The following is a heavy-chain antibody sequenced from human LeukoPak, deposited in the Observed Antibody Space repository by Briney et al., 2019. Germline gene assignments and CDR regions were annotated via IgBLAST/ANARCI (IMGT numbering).Heavy chain of an antibody. CDR2: IKSKTDGGTT. D-gene: IGHD6-19*01. J-gene: IGHJ4*02. Sequence: GGSLRLSCAASGFTFSNAWMSWVRQAPGKGLEWVGRIKSKTDGGTTDYAAPVKGRFTVSRDDSKNTLYLQMNSLKTEDAAVYYCTTEKGSSGWYGYWGQGTLVTVSS. CDR3: TTEKGSSGWYGY. CDR1: GFTFSNAW. V-gene: IGHV3-15*01.